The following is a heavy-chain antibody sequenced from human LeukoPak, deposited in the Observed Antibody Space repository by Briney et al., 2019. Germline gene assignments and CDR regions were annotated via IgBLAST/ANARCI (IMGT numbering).Heavy chain of an antibody. J-gene: IGHJ6*02. CDR1: GFTFSIYG. CDR2: IRYDGSNK. Sequence: GGSLRLSCSASGFTFSIYGMHWVRQAPGKGREGVAFIRYDGSNKYCGDSVEGRFTIPRDNSKNTLYLQMNSLSAEDTAVYYCAKDSRGMDVWGQGTTVTVSS. V-gene: IGHV3-30*02. CDR3: AKDSRGMDV.